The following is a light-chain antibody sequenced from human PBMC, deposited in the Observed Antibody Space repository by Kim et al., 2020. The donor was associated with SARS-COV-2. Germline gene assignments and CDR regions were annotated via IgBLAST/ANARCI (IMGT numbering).Light chain of an antibody. CDR1: KLGDKY. CDR2: QDN. Sequence: PGQTSSITCSGYKLGDKYVSWYQQKPGQSPVVVMYQDNQRPSGIPERFSGSNSGNTATLTISGTQAMDEADYYCQAWDSSTHNYVFGAGTKVTVL. V-gene: IGLV3-1*01. CDR3: QAWDSSTHNYV. J-gene: IGLJ1*01.